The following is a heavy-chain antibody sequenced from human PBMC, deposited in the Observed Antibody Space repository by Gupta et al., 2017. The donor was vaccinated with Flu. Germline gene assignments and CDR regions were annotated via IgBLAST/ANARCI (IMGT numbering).Heavy chain of an antibody. CDR1: GFTFSKYG. J-gene: IGHJ4*02. CDR3: VKDNRGIVVVTAIPFEY. Sequence: QVQLVESGGGVVQPGRSLRLSCAASGFTFSKYGMQWVRQAPGKGLEWVAVISYDGSNKYYAESVKGRFTISRDNSKNTLHLQMNSLRAEDTAVYYCVKDNRGIVVVTAIPFEYWGQGTLVTVSS. CDR2: ISYDGSNK. V-gene: IGHV3-30*18. D-gene: IGHD2-21*02.